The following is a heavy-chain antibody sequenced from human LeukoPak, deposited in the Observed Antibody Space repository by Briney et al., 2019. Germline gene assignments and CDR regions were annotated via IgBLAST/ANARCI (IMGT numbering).Heavy chain of an antibody. CDR3: AKTTTGYSSGRYPGWPVDY. V-gene: IGHV3-23*01. Sequence: PGGSLRPSCAASGFTFTSYAMYWVRQATGKGLEWVSGIFGSGGNPHYADSVKGRFTISRDNSKNTVYLQMNSLRAEDTAVYYCAKTTTGYSSGRYPGWPVDYWGQGTLVTVSS. CDR1: GFTFTSYA. J-gene: IGHJ4*02. CDR2: IFGSGGNP. D-gene: IGHD6-19*01.